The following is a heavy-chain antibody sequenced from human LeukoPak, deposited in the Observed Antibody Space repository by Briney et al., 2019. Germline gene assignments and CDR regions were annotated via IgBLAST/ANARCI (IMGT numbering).Heavy chain of an antibody. V-gene: IGHV3-48*03. CDR2: ISSSGSII. D-gene: IGHD1-26*01. J-gene: IGHJ4*02. CDR1: GFTFSSYE. Sequence: GGSLRLSCAASGFTFSSYEMNWVRQAPGKGLEWVSYISSSGSIIYYADSVKGRFTISRDNAKNSLYLQMSSLRAEDTAVYYCTRREGSYGETNYWGQGTLVTVSS. CDR3: TRREGSYGETNY.